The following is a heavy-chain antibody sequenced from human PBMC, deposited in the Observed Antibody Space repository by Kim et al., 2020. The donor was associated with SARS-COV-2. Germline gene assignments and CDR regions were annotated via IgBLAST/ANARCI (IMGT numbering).Heavy chain of an antibody. CDR3: TRMASSGSFEY. J-gene: IGHJ4*02. V-gene: IGHV1-46*03. D-gene: IGHD2-15*01. Sequence: ASVKVSCKASGFTFSNDYMHWVRQAPGQGLEWMGLFNPTNGNTWHAQKFQGRITMTGATSTNTIYMELKNLKSDDAAVYYCTRMASSGSFEYWGQGSRVT. CDR1: GFTFSNDY. CDR2: FNPTNGNT.